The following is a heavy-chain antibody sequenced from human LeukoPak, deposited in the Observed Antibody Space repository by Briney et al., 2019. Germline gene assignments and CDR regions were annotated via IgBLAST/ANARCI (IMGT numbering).Heavy chain of an antibody. Sequence: PGESLRLSCSASGFTFSSYAMTWVRQAPGKGLEWVSTISGRGDLEFYTESVKGRFTISRDHSKNTVHLQMDSLRAEDTAIYYCAREGDFWSGYPIDHYYYMDVWGKGTTVTVTS. J-gene: IGHJ6*03. CDR2: ISGRGDLE. V-gene: IGHV3-23*01. D-gene: IGHD3-3*01. CDR3: AREGDFWSGYPIDHYYYMDV. CDR1: GFTFSSYA.